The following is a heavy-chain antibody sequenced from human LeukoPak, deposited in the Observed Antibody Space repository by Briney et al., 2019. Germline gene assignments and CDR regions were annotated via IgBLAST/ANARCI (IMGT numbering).Heavy chain of an antibody. CDR3: GRDFRRFGY. V-gene: IGHV3-66*01. D-gene: IGHD3-3*01. Sequence: PGGSLRLSPAASGFTLCSKYMSWVPQTPGEGLGWVSVIYSGGRAYYADSVKGRFTISRDSTKNTVYLQMNSLRAEDTAVYYCGRDFRRFGYWGQGTLVTVSS. J-gene: IGHJ4*02. CDR1: GFTLCSKY. CDR2: IYSGGRA.